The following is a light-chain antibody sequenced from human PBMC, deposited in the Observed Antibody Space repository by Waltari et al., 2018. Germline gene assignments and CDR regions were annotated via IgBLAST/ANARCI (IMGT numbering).Light chain of an antibody. J-gene: IGKJ2*01. CDR3: MQDTHWPYT. Sequence: DVVMTQSPHTLPVTLGQPASISCKYSQSFVHTDGNTHLNWFQQWPGQPQRRLIYRVFNRDSGVPNRFSGSGSGTDFTLKISRVEAEDVAVYYCMQDTHWPYTFGQGTKLDIK. CDR1: QSFVHTDGNTH. V-gene: IGKV2-30*02. CDR2: RVF.